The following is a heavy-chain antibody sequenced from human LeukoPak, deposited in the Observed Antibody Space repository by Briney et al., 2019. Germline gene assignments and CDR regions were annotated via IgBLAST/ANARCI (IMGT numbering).Heavy chain of an antibody. CDR3: ARGHVDRRGYDAFDI. CDR1: NGSIRSYY. V-gene: IGHV4-59*01. Sequence: SETLSLTCTVSNGSIRSYYWIWIRQPPGKGLELIGYIYYNGITNYKPSLKSRVTISVDTSKNQYSLKLNSVTAADTAVYYCARGHVDRRGYDAFDIWGQGTMVTVSS. CDR2: IYYNGIT. D-gene: IGHD5-12*01. J-gene: IGHJ3*02.